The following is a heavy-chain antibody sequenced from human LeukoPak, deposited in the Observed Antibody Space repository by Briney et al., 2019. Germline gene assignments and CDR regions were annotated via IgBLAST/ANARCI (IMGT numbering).Heavy chain of an antibody. J-gene: IGHJ4*02. CDR1: GGSISSNNW. V-gene: IGHV4-4*02. D-gene: IGHD1-26*01. Sequence: SETLSLTCAVSGGSISSNNWWGWVRQPPGKGLEWIGEIYHSGSPNYNPSLKSRVTISVDKSRNHFSLNLSSVTAADTAVYYCARFSSGSYYSFDYWGQGTLVTVSS. CDR3: ARFSSGSYYSFDY. CDR2: IYHSGSP.